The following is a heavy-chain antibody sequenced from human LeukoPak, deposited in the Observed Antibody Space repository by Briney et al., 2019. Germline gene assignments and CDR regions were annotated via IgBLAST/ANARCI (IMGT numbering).Heavy chain of an antibody. D-gene: IGHD3-22*01. CDR3: ARSTNLGYYYDSSGYRIVGY. V-gene: IGHV4-34*01. CDR1: GGSFSGYY. CDR2: INHSGST. J-gene: IGHJ4*02. Sequence: SETLSLTCAVYGGSFSGYYWSWIRQPPGKGPEWIGEINHSGSTNYNPSLKSRVTISVDTSKNQFSLKLSSVTAADTAVYYCARSTNLGYYYDSSGYRIVGYWGQGTLVTVSS.